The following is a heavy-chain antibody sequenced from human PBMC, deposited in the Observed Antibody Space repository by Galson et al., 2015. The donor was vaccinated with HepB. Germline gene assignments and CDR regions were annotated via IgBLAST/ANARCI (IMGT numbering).Heavy chain of an antibody. CDR1: GFTFSSYG. Sequence: SLRLSCAASGFTFSSYGMHWVRQAPGKGLEWVAVIWYDGSNKYYADSVKGRFTISRDNSKNTLYLQMNSLRAEDTAVYYCAREAVVVPAAWRESGMDVWGQGTTVTVSS. CDR2: IWYDGSNK. V-gene: IGHV3-33*01. J-gene: IGHJ6*02. CDR3: AREAVVVPAAWRESGMDV. D-gene: IGHD2-2*01.